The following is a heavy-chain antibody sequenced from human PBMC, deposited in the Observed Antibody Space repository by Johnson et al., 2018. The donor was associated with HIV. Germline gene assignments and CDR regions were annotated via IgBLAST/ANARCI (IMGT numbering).Heavy chain of an antibody. CDR2: IRYDVSNK. V-gene: IGHV3-30*02. D-gene: IGHD3-22*01. CDR1: GFIFSSYG. CDR3: ARRDDIRNGAFDI. J-gene: IGHJ3*02. Sequence: QMLLVESGGGVVQPGGSLRLSCAASGFIFSSYGMHWVRQAPGKGLEWVALIRYDVSNKYYADSVKGRFTISRDNSKNTLYLQMNSLSAEDTAVYYCARRDDIRNGAFDIWGHGTMVTVSS.